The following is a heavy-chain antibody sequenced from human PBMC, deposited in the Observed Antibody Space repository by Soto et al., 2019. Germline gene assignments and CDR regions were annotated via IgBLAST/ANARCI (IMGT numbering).Heavy chain of an antibody. V-gene: IGHV1-18*01. CDR3: ARGGYGDY. D-gene: IGHD1-1*01. Sequence: QVHLVQSGAEVKKPGASVKVSCQGSGYAFTTYGITWVRQDPGQGLEWMGWISAHNGNTNYAQKFQGRVTVTRDTSSRTAYMELRCLRYDVKAGYYCARGGYGDYWGQGVVVSVSS. CDR1: GYAFTTYG. J-gene: IGHJ4*02. CDR2: ISAHNGNT.